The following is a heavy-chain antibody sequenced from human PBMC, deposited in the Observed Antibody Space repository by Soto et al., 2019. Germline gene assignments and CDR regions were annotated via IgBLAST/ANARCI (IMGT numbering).Heavy chain of an antibody. CDR2: IYSGSST. J-gene: IGHJ4*02. Sequence: GGSLRLSCAATGFTVSSNYMTWVRQAPGKGLEWVSIIYSGSSTYYADSVKGRFTISRDRSKNTLYLQMNSLTAEDTAVYYCARDRWYGGSGGGFDYWGQGTPVTVSS. D-gene: IGHD4-17*01. CDR3: ARDRWYGGSGGGFDY. V-gene: IGHV3-66*01. CDR1: GFTVSSNY.